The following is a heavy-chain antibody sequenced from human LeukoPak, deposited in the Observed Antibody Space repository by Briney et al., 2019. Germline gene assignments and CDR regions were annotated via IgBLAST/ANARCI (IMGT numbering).Heavy chain of an antibody. V-gene: IGHV3-74*01. CDR2: INSVGSST. J-gene: IGHJ5*02. Sequence: PGGSLRLSCAASGFTFSSFWMHWVRQAPGQGLVWVSRINSVGSSTSYADSVKGRFTISRDNAKNTLYLQMNSLRAEDTAVYYCARERTSGWDAFDTWGQGTLVTVSS. D-gene: IGHD6-19*01. CDR1: GFTFSSFW. CDR3: ARERTSGWDAFDT.